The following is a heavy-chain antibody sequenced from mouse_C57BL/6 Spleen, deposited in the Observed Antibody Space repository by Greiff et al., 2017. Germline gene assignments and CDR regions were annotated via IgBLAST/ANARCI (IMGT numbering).Heavy chain of an antibody. Sequence: QVQLQQSGAELVKPGASVKLSCKASGYTFTEYTIHWVKQRSGQGLEWIGWFYPGSGSIKYNEKFKDKATLTADKSSSTVYMELSRLTSDDSAVYFCARHEDPHYYGSSSPWFAYWGQGTLVTVSA. CDR1: GYTFTEYT. J-gene: IGHJ3*01. CDR2: FYPGSGSI. CDR3: ARHEDPHYYGSSSPWFAY. V-gene: IGHV1-62-2*01. D-gene: IGHD1-1*01.